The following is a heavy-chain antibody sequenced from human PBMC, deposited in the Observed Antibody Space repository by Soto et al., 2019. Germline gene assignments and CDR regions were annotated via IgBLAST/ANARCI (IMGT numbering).Heavy chain of an antibody. J-gene: IGHJ3*02. CDR1: GGTFSSYA. V-gene: IGHV1-69*13. Sequence: GASVKVSCKASGGTFSSYAISWVRQAPGQGLEWMGGIIPIFGTANYAQKFQGRVTITADESTSTAYMELSSLRSEDTAVNYFASCDPYYYDSSQGFDIWGQGTMVTVS. CDR2: IIPIFGTA. CDR3: ASCDPYYYDSSQGFDI. D-gene: IGHD3-22*01.